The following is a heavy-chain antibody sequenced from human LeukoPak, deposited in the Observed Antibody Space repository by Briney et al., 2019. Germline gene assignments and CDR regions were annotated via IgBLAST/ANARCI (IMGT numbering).Heavy chain of an antibody. Sequence: ASVKVSCKASGYTFTGYYMHWVRQAPGQGLEWMGWVNPNSGGTNYAQKFQGRVTMTSDTSISTANMELTRLTSDDTAVYYCARRSCDIPSCYTWFAPWGQGTPVTVSS. CDR2: VNPNSGGT. D-gene: IGHD2-2*01. J-gene: IGHJ5*02. CDR3: ARRSCDIPSCYTWFAP. CDR1: GYTFTGYY. V-gene: IGHV1-2*02.